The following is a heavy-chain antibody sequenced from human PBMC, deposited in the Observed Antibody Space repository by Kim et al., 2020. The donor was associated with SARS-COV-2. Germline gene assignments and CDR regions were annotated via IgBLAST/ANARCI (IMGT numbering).Heavy chain of an antibody. Sequence: GGSLRLSCAASGFTFSSYGMHWVRQAPGKGLEWVAVIWYDGSNKYYADSVKGRFTISRDNSKNTLYLQMNSLRAEDTAVYYCARDCGLRFLEWLLPTEENGMDVWGQGTTVTVSS. CDR2: IWYDGSNK. V-gene: IGHV3-33*01. CDR1: GFTFSSYG. D-gene: IGHD3-3*01. J-gene: IGHJ6*02. CDR3: ARDCGLRFLEWLLPTEENGMDV.